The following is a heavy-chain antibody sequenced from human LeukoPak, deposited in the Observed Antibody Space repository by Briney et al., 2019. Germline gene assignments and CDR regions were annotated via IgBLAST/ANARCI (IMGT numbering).Heavy chain of an antibody. CDR1: GYTFTTYY. CDR2: INPGGGST. J-gene: IGHJ4*02. Sequence: ASVKVSCKASGYTFTTYYIHWVRQAPGQGPEWMGLINPGGGSTTYAQKFQDRVTMTRDTSTSTVYMELSSLRSEDTAMYYCAKDCGDGGNRDYWGQGTLVTVSS. CDR3: AKDCGDGGNRDY. V-gene: IGHV1-46*01. D-gene: IGHD4-23*01.